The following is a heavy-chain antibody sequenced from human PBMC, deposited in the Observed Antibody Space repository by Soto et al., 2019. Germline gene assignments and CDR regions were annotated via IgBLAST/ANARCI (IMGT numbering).Heavy chain of an antibody. Sequence: QVQLVESGGGVVQPGRSLRLSCAASGFTFSSYGMHWVRQAPGKGLEWVAVISYDGSNKYYADSVKGRFTISRDNYKNTLSLQMNSMRAEDTAVDYCAKDLGRDHYFDYWGQGTLVTVSS. CDR1: GFTFSSYG. J-gene: IGHJ4*02. V-gene: IGHV3-30*18. CDR2: ISYDGSNK. CDR3: AKDLGRDHYFDY.